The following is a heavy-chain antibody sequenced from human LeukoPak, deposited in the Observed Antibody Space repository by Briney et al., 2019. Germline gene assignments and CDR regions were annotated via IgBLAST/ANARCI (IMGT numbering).Heavy chain of an antibody. V-gene: IGHV3-66*02. D-gene: IGHD2-2*01. CDR1: GFTVSNNF. CDR3: ARDFCSSARCNIRWFDP. Sequence: GGSLRLSCAASGFTVSNNFMSWVRQAPGEGLEWVSVIYSGGDTYYADSVKGRFTISRDSSKNTLYLQMNSLRHEDTAVYYCARDFCSSARCNIRWFDPWGQGTLVTVSS. J-gene: IGHJ5*02. CDR2: IYSGGDT.